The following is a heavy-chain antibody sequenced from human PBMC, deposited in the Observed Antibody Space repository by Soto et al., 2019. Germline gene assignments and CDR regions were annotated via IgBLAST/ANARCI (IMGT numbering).Heavy chain of an antibody. J-gene: IGHJ6*02. CDR1: GFTFSSYG. V-gene: IGHV3-33*01. Sequence: GGSLRLSCAASGFTFSSYGMHWVRQAPGKGLEWMAVIWYDGSNKYYADSVKGRFTISRDNSKNTLYLQMNSLRAEDTAVYYCARDPEWFGELLSDHYYYYGMDVWGQGTTVTVSS. CDR2: IWYDGSNK. D-gene: IGHD3-10*01. CDR3: ARDPEWFGELLSDHYYYYGMDV.